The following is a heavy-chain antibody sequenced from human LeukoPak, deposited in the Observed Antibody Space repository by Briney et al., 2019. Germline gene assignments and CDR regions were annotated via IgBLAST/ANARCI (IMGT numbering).Heavy chain of an antibody. CDR1: GYSFTSYW. CDR3: ARHAFYRYGDYPTLPIDY. Sequence: GESLKISCKGSGYSFTSYWIGWVRQMPGKGLEWMGIIYPGDSDTRYSPSFQGQVTISADKSISTAYLQWSSLKASDTAMYYCARHAFYRYGDYPTLPIDYWGQGTLVTVSS. V-gene: IGHV5-51*01. D-gene: IGHD4-17*01. CDR2: IYPGDSDT. J-gene: IGHJ4*02.